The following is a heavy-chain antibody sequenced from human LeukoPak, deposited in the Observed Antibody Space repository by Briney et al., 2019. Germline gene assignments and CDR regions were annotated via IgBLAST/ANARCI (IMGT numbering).Heavy chain of an antibody. V-gene: IGHV4-39*01. Sequence: SETLSLTCTVSGGSISSSSNYWGWIRQPPGKGLEWIGSIYYSGSTYYNPSLKSRVTISVDTSKNQFSLKLSSLTAADTAVYYCGRHVVVYSYAQFDYWGQGTLVTVSS. D-gene: IGHD5-18*01. CDR1: GGSISSSSNY. J-gene: IGHJ4*02. CDR3: GRHVVVYSYAQFDY. CDR2: IYYSGST.